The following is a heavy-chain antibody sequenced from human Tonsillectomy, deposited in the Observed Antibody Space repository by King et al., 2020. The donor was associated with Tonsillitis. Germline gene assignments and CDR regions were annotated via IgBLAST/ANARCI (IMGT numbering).Heavy chain of an antibody. CDR3: TTWVGVQQLNY. Sequence: DVQLVESGGGLVQPGGSLKLSCAASGFSISGSAMHWVRQASGKRLEWVGRIRSKANSYATAYAASVKGRFTISRDDSKNTAYLQMNSLKTEDTAVYYCTTWVGVQQLNYWGQGALVTVSS. CDR1: GFSISGSA. V-gene: IGHV3-73*02. D-gene: IGHD6-13*01. J-gene: IGHJ4*02. CDR2: IRSKANSYAT.